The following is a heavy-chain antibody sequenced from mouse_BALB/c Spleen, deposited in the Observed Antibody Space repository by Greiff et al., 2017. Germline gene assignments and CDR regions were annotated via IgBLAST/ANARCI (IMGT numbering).Heavy chain of an antibody. D-gene: IGHD2-14*01. CDR2: ISYSGST. CDR3: ARRDYRYDFAMDY. Sequence: EVKLVESGPGLVKPSQSLSLTCTVTGYSITSDYAWNWIRQFPGNKLEWMGYISYSGSTSYNPSLKSRISITRDTSKNQFFLQLNSVTTEDTATYYCARRDYRYDFAMDYWGQGTSVTVSS. V-gene: IGHV3-2*02. CDR1: GYSITSDYA. J-gene: IGHJ4*01.